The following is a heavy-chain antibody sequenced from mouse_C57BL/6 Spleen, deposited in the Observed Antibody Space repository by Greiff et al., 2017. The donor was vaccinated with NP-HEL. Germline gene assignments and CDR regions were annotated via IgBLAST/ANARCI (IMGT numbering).Heavy chain of an antibody. J-gene: IGHJ2*01. CDR2: SRHTANDYTT. CDR3: ARDAGGAFED. Sequence: EVQGVESGGGLVQSGRSLRLSCATSGFTFSDFYMEWVRQAPGKGLEWIAASRHTANDYTTEYSASVKGRFIVTRDNSQSILYLQMNALRAEDTAIYYCARDAGGAFEDWGKGTTLTVAS. CDR1: GFTFSDFY. V-gene: IGHV7-1*01.